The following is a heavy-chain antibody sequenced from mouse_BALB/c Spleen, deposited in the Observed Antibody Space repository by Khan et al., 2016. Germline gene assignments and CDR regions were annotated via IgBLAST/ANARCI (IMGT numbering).Heavy chain of an antibody. J-gene: IGHJ4*01. D-gene: IGHD1-2*01. CDR2: ISYSGST. Sequence: EVQLQESGPGLVKPSQSLSLTCTVTGYSITSDYAWNWIRQFPGNKLEWMGYISYSGSTSYNPSLKRRISITRDTSKNHFFLQLNSVTTEDTATYYCARTADTLYYAMDYWGQGTSVTVSS. CDR1: GYSITSDYA. V-gene: IGHV3-2*02. CDR3: ARTADTLYYAMDY.